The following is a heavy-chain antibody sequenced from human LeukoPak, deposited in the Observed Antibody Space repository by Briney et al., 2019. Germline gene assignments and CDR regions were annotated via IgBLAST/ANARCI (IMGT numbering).Heavy chain of an antibody. J-gene: IGHJ3*02. D-gene: IGHD6-19*01. CDR3: ARDSSGQTRADDPFDI. V-gene: IGHV1-8*03. CDR2: MNPNSGNT. CDR1: GYTFTCYY. Sequence: GASVKVSCKASGYTFTCYYMHWVRQATGQGGEWRGWMNPNSGNTGYAQKFQGRIAITRDTSISTAYMELSSLTSEDTAVYFCARDSSGQTRADDPFDIWGQGTMVTVSS.